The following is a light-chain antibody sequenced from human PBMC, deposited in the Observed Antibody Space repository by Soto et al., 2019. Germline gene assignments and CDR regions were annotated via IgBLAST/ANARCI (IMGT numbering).Light chain of an antibody. CDR3: QHCQPYGDSPPLT. CDR1: QSVSSD. CDR2: GAS. Sequence: EIVMTHSPATLSVSPCERAALSGSAGQSVSSDLAWYHQKPGQAPRLLIYGASNRATGIPDRFSGSGSGTDFTLTISRLEPEDFAVYYCQHCQPYGDSPPLTFGGGTKVDIK. V-gene: IGKV3D-15*01. J-gene: IGKJ4*01.